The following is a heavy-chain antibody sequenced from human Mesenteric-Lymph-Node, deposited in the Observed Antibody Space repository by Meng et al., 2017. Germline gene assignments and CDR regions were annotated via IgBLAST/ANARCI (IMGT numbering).Heavy chain of an antibody. J-gene: IGHJ3*01. CDR2: IWYDGSNK. CDR3: ARDNSDADAFDL. D-gene: IGHD2/OR15-2a*01. CDR1: GFTFSSYG. Sequence: LSLTCAASGFTFSSYGVHWVCQAPGKGLEWVAVIWYDGSNKFYADSVKGRFTISRDNSKNTLYLQMNSLRVEDTAVYYCARDNSDADAFDLWGQGTMVTVSS. V-gene: IGHV3-33*01.